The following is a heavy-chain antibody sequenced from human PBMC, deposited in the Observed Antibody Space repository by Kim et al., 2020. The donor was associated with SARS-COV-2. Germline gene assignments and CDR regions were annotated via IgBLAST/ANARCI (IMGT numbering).Heavy chain of an antibody. Sequence: AASVRGRITVSRANSKNTLFLQMDSMRVEDTAVYYCARASAMLTITSCFDSWGQGSLVTVSS. D-gene: IGHD3-16*01. V-gene: IGHV3-33*01. CDR3: ARASAMLTITSCFDS. J-gene: IGHJ4*02.